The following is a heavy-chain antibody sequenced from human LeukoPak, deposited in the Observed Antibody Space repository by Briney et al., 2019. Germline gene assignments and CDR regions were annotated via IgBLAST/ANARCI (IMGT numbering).Heavy chain of an antibody. CDR2: IYLDGSRA. D-gene: IGHD2-2*01. V-gene: IGHV3-7*01. CDR1: EFTFNNYT. J-gene: IGHJ6*03. Sequence: GGSLRLSCAASEFTFNNYTMSWVRQAPGKGLEWVANIYLDGSRAYYVDSVKGRFTISRDNAKNPLFLQMNSLSAEDTAVYYCGRAGPVTKDHFMDVWGKGTTVTVSS. CDR3: GRAGPVTKDHFMDV.